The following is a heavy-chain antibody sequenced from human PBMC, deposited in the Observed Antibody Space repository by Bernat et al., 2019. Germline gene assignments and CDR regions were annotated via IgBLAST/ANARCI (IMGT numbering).Heavy chain of an antibody. CDR1: GFTSSNAW. D-gene: IGHD1-14*01. V-gene: IGHV3-15*01. CDR2: IKSKTDGGTT. CDR3: TTVLPDDYWDDY. Sequence: EVQLVESGGGLVKPGGSLRLSCAASGFTSSNAWMSWVRQAPGKGLGWVGRIKSKTDGGTTDYAARVKGRFTISRDDSKNTLCLQMSSLRTEDTAVYYWTTVLPDDYWDDYWGQGTLVTVSS. J-gene: IGHJ4*02.